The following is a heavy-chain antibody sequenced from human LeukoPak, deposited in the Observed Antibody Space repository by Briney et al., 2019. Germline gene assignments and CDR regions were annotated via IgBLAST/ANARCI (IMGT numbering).Heavy chain of an antibody. Sequence: PGGSLRLSCAASGFTFSSYSMNWVRQAPGKGLEWVSGINWNGGSTGYADSVKGRFTISRDNAKNSLYLQMNSLRAEDTALYYCARDVAKKQQLPQIWPFDYWGQGTLVTVSS. CDR3: ARDVAKKQQLPQIWPFDY. V-gene: IGHV3-20*04. J-gene: IGHJ4*02. CDR1: GFTFSSYS. CDR2: INWNGGST. D-gene: IGHD6-13*01.